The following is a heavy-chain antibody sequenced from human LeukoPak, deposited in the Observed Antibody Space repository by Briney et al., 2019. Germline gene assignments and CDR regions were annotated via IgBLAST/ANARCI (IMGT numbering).Heavy chain of an antibody. CDR3: ASEYSPNY. CDR2: ISSSSSYI. J-gene: IGHJ4*02. Sequence: GGSLRLSCAASGFTFSSYTMNWVRQAPGKGLEWVSSISSSSSYIYYADSLKGRFAISRDNAKNSLYLQMNSLRAEDTAVYYCASEYSPNYWGQGTLVTVSS. D-gene: IGHD6-6*01. CDR1: GFTFSSYT. V-gene: IGHV3-21*01.